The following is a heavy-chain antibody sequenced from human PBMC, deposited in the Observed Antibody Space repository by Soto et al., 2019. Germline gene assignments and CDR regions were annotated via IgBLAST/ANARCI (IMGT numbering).Heavy chain of an antibody. CDR2: ISSSSSTI. D-gene: IGHD2-2*01. J-gene: IGHJ4*02. CDR1: GFTFSSYS. CDR3: ARFPVLVPAATSLG. Sequence: PGGSLRLSCAASGFTFSSYSMNWVRQAPGKGLEWVSYISSSSSTIYYADSVKGRFTISRDNAKNSLYLQMNSLRAEDTAVYYCARFPVLVPAATSLGWGQGTPVTVSS. V-gene: IGHV3-48*01.